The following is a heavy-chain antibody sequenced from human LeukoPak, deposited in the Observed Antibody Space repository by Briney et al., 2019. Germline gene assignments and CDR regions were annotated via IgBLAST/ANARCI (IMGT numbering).Heavy chain of an antibody. CDR1: GFTFSSYW. D-gene: IGHD6-19*01. J-gene: IGHJ4*02. CDR3: AREEAVAAFDY. CDR2: INQHGSEK. Sequence: GGSLRLSCAASGFTFSSYWMSWVRQAPGKGLEWVANINQHGSEKYYMDSVKGRFTISRDNAKNSLHLQMNSLRVEDMAVYYCAREEAVAAFDYWGQGTLVTVSS. V-gene: IGHV3-7*03.